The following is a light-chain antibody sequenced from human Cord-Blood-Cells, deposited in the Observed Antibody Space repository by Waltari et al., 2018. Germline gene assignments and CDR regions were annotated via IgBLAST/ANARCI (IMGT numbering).Light chain of an antibody. V-gene: IGLV3-19*01. CDR3: NSRDSSGNHYV. J-gene: IGLJ1*01. CDR1: SLRSYY. CDR2: GKN. Sequence: SSELTQDPAVSVALGQTVRITCQGDSLRSYYASWYQQKPGQAPVFVISGKNNRPSGIPDRVSGSSSGNTAALTITAAQAEDEADYYCNSRDSSGNHYVFGTGTKVTVL.